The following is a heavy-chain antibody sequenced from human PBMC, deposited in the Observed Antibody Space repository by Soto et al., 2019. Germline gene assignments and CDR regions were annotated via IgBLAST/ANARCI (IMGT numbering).Heavy chain of an antibody. Sequence: ASVKVSCKASGYTFTGYYMHWVRQAPGQGLEWMGWINPNSGGTNYAQKFQGRVTTTRDTSISTAYMELSRLRSDDTAVYYCARADYSNYRAIYYYYGMDVWGQGTTVTVSS. J-gene: IGHJ6*02. V-gene: IGHV1-2*02. CDR1: GYTFTGYY. D-gene: IGHD4-4*01. CDR2: INPNSGGT. CDR3: ARADYSNYRAIYYYYGMDV.